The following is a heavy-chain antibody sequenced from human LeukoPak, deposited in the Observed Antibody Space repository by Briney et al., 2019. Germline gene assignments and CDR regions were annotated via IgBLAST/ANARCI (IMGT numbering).Heavy chain of an antibody. Sequence: GESLQISCAASGFTFSDYYMSWIRQAPGKGLEWVSYISSSGSTIYYADSVKGRSTISRDNAKISLYLQMNSLRAEDTAVYYCAAKYYDFWSGYYDWGQGTLVTVSS. V-gene: IGHV3-11*04. D-gene: IGHD3-3*01. CDR3: AAKYYDFWSGYYD. J-gene: IGHJ4*02. CDR1: GFTFSDYY. CDR2: ISSSGSTI.